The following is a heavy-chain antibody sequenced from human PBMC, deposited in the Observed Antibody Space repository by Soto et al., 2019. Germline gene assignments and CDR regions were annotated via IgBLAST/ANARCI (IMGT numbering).Heavy chain of an antibody. J-gene: IGHJ4*02. D-gene: IGHD1-26*01. Sequence: QVQLLQSGAEVKKPGASVKVSCKASGDTFTANYIHWVRQAPGQGFEWMEGINPKSGGTKYPQKFQGRVTMTRDTSLSTVYMTLTRLTSDDRAVYYCARDLAKGGGSAGFDYWGQGTLVTVSS. CDR2: INPKSGGT. CDR3: ARDLAKGGGSAGFDY. V-gene: IGHV1-2*02. CDR1: GDTFTANY.